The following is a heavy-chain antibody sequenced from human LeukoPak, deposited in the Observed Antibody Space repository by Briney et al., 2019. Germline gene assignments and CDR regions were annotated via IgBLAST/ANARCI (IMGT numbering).Heavy chain of an antibody. CDR2: ISSSSSTI. CDR1: GFTFSSYS. J-gene: IGHJ3*02. CDR3: ARLITMIVVVTPWDAFDI. D-gene: IGHD3-22*01. Sequence: QPGGSLRLSCAASGFTFSSYSMNWVRQAPGKGLEWVSYISSSSSTIYYADSVKGRFTISRDNSKNTLYLQMNSLRAEDTAVYYCARLITMIVVVTPWDAFDIWGQGTMVTVSS. V-gene: IGHV3-48*01.